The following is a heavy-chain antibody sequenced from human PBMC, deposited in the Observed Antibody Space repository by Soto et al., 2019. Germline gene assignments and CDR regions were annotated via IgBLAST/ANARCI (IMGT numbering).Heavy chain of an antibody. D-gene: IGHD1-7*01. CDR2: SSATGAGR. V-gene: IGHV3-23*01. CDR3: AKDRRAGGNYGFYSDF. CDR1: GCTFSSYG. J-gene: IGHJ4*02. Sequence: GSLLVPCSASGCTFSSYGMTWVRQAPGKGLEWVSFSSATGAGRYYADSVKGRFTISRDNSKNTLYLQMTSLRADDTAVYYCAKDRRAGGNYGFYSDFWGQGALVTVSS.